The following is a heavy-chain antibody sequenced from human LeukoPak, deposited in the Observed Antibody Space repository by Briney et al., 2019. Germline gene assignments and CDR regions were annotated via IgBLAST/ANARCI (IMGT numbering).Heavy chain of an antibody. CDR3: ARGSWSFDY. V-gene: IGHV4-4*07. Sequence: SETLSLTCTVSGASVSTYYWSWIRQPAGKGLEWIGRLYTSGSTNYNPSLKSRVTISVDKSKNQFSLKVTSVTAADTAVYYCARGSWSFDYWGQGTLVTVSS. CDR2: LYTSGST. CDR1: GASVSTYY. D-gene: IGHD6-13*01. J-gene: IGHJ4*02.